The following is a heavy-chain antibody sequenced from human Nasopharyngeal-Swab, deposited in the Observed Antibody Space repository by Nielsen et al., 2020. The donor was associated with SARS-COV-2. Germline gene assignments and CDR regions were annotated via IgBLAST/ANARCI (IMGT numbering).Heavy chain of an antibody. J-gene: IGHJ4*02. CDR3: ARDYSSSWFFDY. CDR2: IYYSGST. CDR1: GGSISSSSYY. D-gene: IGHD6-13*01. Sequence: SETLSLTCTVSGGSISSSSYYWGWIRQPSGKGLEWIGSIYYSGSTYYNPSLKSRVTISVDTSKNQFSLKLSSVTAADTAVYYCARDYSSSWFFDYWGQGTLVTVSS. V-gene: IGHV4-39*07.